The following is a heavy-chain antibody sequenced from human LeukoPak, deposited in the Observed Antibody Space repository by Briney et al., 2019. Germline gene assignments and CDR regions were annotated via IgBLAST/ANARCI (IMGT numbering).Heavy chain of an antibody. V-gene: IGHV4-59*08. D-gene: IGHD4-17*01. CDR2: IYYSGST. J-gene: IGHJ4*02. CDR1: GGSVSSYY. Sequence: SETLSLTCTVSGGSVSSYYWSWIRQPPGKGLEWIAYIYYSGSTKYNPSLKSRVTISLDRSKNQFSLKLRSVTAADTAVYYCASGFREYGDYPFWGQGTLVTVSS. CDR3: ASGFREYGDYPF.